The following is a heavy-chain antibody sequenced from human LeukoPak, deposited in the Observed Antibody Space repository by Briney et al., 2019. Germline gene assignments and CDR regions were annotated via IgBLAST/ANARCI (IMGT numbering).Heavy chain of an antibody. D-gene: IGHD1-1*01. CDR2: IYYSGST. CDR1: GGSISSGDYH. Sequence: SQTLSLTCTVSGGSISSGDYHWSWIRQPPGKGLEWIGYIYYSGSTYYNPSLKSRVTISVDTSKNQSSLKLSSVTAADTAVYYCARDLSWNYGMDVWGQGTTVTASS. CDR3: ARDLSWNYGMDV. J-gene: IGHJ6*02. V-gene: IGHV4-30-4*01.